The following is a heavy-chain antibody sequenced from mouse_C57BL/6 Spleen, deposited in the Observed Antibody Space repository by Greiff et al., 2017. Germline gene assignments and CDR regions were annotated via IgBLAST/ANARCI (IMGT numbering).Heavy chain of an antibody. CDR3: ARDRDYAMDY. CDR1: GYSITSGYY. J-gene: IGHJ4*01. CDR2: ISYDGSN. D-gene: IGHD3-1*01. V-gene: IGHV3-6*01. Sequence: EVKLQQSGPGLVKPSQSLSLTCSVTGYSITSGYYWNWIRQFPGNKLEWMGYISYDGSNNYNPSLKNRISITRDPSKNQFFLKLNSVTTEDTATYYCARDRDYAMDYWGQGTSVTVSS.